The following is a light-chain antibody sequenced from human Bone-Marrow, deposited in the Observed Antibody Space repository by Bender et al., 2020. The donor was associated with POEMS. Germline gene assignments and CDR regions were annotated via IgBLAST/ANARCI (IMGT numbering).Light chain of an antibody. CDR3: QTWGAGIRV. Sequence: QSVLTQPPSVSGAPGQRVTISCTLSSGHSSNAIAWHQQKPEEGPRFLMRLNSDGSHNKGDGIPDRFSGSSSGAERYLTISSLQSEDEADYYCQTWGAGIRVFGGGTKVTVL. J-gene: IGLJ3*02. CDR2: LNSDGSH. CDR1: SGHSSNA. V-gene: IGLV4-69*01.